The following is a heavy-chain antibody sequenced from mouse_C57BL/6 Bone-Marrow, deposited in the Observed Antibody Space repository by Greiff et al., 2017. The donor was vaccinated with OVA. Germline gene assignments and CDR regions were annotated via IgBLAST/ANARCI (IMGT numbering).Heavy chain of an antibody. D-gene: IGHD2-3*01. CDR2: IYPGSGST. CDR1: GYTFTSYW. V-gene: IGHV1-55*01. J-gene: IGHJ1*03. CDR3: ARGDDGFKWYCDV. Sequence: QVQLQQSGAELVKPGASVKMSCKASGYTFTSYWITWVKQRPGQGLEWIGDIYPGSGSTNYNEKFKSKATLTVDPSSSTAYMQLSSLTSEDSAVDYCARGDDGFKWYCDVWGTGTTVTVSS.